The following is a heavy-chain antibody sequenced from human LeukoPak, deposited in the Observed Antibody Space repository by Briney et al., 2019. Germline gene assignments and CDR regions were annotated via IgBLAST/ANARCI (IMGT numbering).Heavy chain of an antibody. D-gene: IGHD6-6*01. CDR3: AKEGSSSSWDY. Sequence: PGGSLRLSCAASGFTFSNYGMHWVRQAPGKGLEWVAVISYDGSNKYYADSVKGRFTISRGNSKNTLYLQMSSLRAEDTAVYYCAKEGSSSSWDYWGQGTLVTVSS. V-gene: IGHV3-30*18. CDR1: GFTFSNYG. CDR2: ISYDGSNK. J-gene: IGHJ4*02.